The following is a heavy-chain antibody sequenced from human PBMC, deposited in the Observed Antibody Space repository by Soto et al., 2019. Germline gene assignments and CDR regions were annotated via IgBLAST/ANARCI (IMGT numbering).Heavy chain of an antibody. CDR3: ASLLKTYNYGAESYQRGSFDY. Sequence: SETLSLTCTVSGGSISSGSYYWGWVRQPPGKGLEWVGSIYYSGSSYYNPSLKSRVTISVDTSKNQFSLKLTSVTAADTAVYYCASLLKTYNYGAESYQRGSFDYWGQGTLVTVSS. J-gene: IGHJ4*02. CDR1: GGSISSGSYY. D-gene: IGHD3-10*01. V-gene: IGHV4-39*01. CDR2: IYYSGSS.